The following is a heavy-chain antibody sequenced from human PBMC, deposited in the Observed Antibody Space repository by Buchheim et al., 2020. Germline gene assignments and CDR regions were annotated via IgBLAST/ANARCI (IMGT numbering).Heavy chain of an antibody. D-gene: IGHD5-18*01. CDR3: ARVGYSYGTTTGDIEY. J-gene: IGHJ4*02. CDR1: GCSVSSGISY. CDR2: IYYTGTT. V-gene: IGHV4-61*01. Sequence: QVQLQESGPGLVKPSETLSLTCTVSGCSVSSGISYWSWIRQPPGQGLEWIVYIYYTGTTKYNPSLRSRVTIPVAPTNNQFSLTLYSVTAADTAVYYCARVGYSYGTTTGDIEYWGQGTL.